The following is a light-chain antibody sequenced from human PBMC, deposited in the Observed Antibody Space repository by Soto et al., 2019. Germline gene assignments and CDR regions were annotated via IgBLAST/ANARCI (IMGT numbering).Light chain of an antibody. CDR2: DVS. CDR1: SSDVGDYNY. Sequence: QSALTQPRSVSGSPGQSVTISCTGTSSDVGDYNYVSWYQQYPGKAPKLVIYDVSKRPSGAPDRFSGSKSGNTASLTISGLQAEDEADYYCCSFAGSYTFWVFGGGTQLTVL. V-gene: IGLV2-11*01. J-gene: IGLJ3*02. CDR3: CSFAGSYTFWV.